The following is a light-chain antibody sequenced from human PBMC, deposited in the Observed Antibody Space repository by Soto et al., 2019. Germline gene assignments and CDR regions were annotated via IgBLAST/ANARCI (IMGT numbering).Light chain of an antibody. V-gene: IGLV2-14*01. CDR2: DVS. CDR3: SSYTSTNSWM. J-gene: IGLJ3*02. Sequence: QSALTQSASVSGSPGQSITISCTGTSSDVGGYNYVSWYQQHPGKAPKLIIYDVSNRPSGVSTHFSGSKSGNTASLTISGLQAEDEADYSCSSYTSTNSWMFGGGTKLTVL. CDR1: SSDVGGYNY.